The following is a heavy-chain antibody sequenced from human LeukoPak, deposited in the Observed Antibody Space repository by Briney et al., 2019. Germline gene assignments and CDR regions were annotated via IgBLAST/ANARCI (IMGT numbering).Heavy chain of an antibody. J-gene: IGHJ6*04. Sequence: GGSLRLSCAASGFTIRSYYMNWVRQAPGKGLGWVSIIYGGGITYYADSVKGRFTISRDNPKNTLHLQMHGLRAEDTAVFYCASDCDFLTSYGREVGGEGTTVIVSS. V-gene: IGHV3-53*01. CDR3: ASDCDFLTSYGREV. CDR1: GFTIRSYY. D-gene: IGHD3-9*01. CDR2: IYGGGIT.